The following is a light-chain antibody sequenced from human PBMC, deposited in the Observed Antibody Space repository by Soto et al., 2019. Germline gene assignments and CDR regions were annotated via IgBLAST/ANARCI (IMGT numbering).Light chain of an antibody. J-gene: IGLJ2*01. Sequence: QSVLTQPASVSGSPGQSIAISCTGTSSDVGGYNYVSWYQQHPGKAPKLIIYDVSNRPSGVSNRLSGSKSGNTAFLTISGLQAEDEADYYCSSYTSSSTVVFGGGTKVTVL. CDR1: SSDVGGYNY. CDR2: DVS. CDR3: SSYTSSSTVV. V-gene: IGLV2-14*03.